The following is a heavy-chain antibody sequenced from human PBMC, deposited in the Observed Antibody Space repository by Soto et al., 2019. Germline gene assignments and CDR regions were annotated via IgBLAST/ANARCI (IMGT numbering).Heavy chain of an antibody. Sequence: QVQLVQSGAEVKKPGASVRVSCKPSGYTFTTYAMHWVRQAPGQRLEWMGWISTDNGNTKYSQKFPDRVTITRDTSASIAYMALSSLRSEDTAVYYCARSSGNYDNAFDIWGQGTMVSVS. CDR1: GYTFTTYA. V-gene: IGHV1-3*04. CDR3: ARSSGNYDNAFDI. CDR2: ISTDNGNT. D-gene: IGHD1-26*01. J-gene: IGHJ3*02.